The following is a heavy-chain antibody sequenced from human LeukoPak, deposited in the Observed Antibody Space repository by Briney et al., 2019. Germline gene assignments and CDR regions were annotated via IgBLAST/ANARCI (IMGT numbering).Heavy chain of an antibody. Sequence: GGSLRLSCAASGFTFSSYAMSGVRQAPGKGLEWVSAISGSGGSTYYADSVKGRFTISRDNSKNTLYLQMNSLRAEDTAVYYCAKDRGGIAARLPDYWGQGTLVTVSS. V-gene: IGHV3-23*01. D-gene: IGHD6-6*01. CDR1: GFTFSSYA. J-gene: IGHJ4*02. CDR3: AKDRGGIAARLPDY. CDR2: ISGSGGST.